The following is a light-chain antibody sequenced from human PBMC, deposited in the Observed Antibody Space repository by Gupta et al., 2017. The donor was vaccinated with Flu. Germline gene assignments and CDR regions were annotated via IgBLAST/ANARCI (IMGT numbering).Light chain of an antibody. J-gene: IGKJ4*01. Sequence: IQCRERKKVYSYLNWYLQKPGEAPKLLIYDASTRECGVPYRFSGSGSGTEFTLKISSLQAEDFGVYYCQQSQQTPTFGQGTKVEIK. V-gene: IGKV2-28*01. CDR2: DAS. CDR1: QCRERKKVYSY. CDR3: QQSQQTPT.